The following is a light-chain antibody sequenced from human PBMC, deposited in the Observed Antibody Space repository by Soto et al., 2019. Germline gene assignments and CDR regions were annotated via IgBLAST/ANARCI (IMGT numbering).Light chain of an antibody. J-gene: IGKJ1*01. V-gene: IGKV3-11*01. CDR3: QQRHTWPPWT. CDR1: QNVSNH. Sequence: EIVLTQSPDTLSISPGDGATLSCRASQNVSNHLAWYQQKPGQPPRLLIYDASNMATGIPARFNGSGSGTDFSLTIARMEPEDFAIYYCQQRHTWPPWTFALGTVVEVK. CDR2: DAS.